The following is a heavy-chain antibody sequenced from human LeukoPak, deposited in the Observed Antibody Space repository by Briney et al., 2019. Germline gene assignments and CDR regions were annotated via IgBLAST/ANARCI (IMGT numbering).Heavy chain of an antibody. CDR1: GFSFSSYA. Sequence: GGSLRLSCAASGFSFSSYAMTWARQAPGKGLEWVSGISTNGGSTYYADSVKGRFTMSRENSKNTLYLQMNSLRAEDTAVYNCAKDTRPTMVLGDSCDYWGQGTLVTVSS. V-gene: IGHV3-23*01. CDR3: AKDTRPTMVLGDSCDY. CDR2: ISTNGGST. D-gene: IGHD3-10*01. J-gene: IGHJ4*02.